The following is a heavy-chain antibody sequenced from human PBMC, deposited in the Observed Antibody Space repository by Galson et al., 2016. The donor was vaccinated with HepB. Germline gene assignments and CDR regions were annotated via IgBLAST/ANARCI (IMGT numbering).Heavy chain of an antibody. J-gene: IGHJ4*02. V-gene: IGHV5-51*01. D-gene: IGHD3-22*01. CDR2: IFPGDSDS. Sequence: QSGAEVTEPGESLKISCKGSGYSFSSYWIGWVRQRPGKGLEWMGVIFPGDSDSRYNPSFEGQVTFSVDKSISTAYLQWSSLEASDTAMYFCARQLNGYFFDFWGQGTRLTVSS. CDR3: ARQLNGYFFDF. CDR1: GYSFSSYW.